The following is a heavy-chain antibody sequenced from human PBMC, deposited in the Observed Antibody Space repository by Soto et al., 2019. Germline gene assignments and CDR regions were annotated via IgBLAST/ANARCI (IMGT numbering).Heavy chain of an antibody. Sequence: QVQLQESGPGLVKPSQTLSLTCTVSGGSISRGGYYWSWIRQHPGKGLEYIGYIYYSGSTYYNPSLKSRVTISVDTSKNQFSLKLSSVTAADTAVYYCARDRASSSAWFDPWGQGTLVTVSS. CDR1: GGSISRGGYY. D-gene: IGHD6-6*01. CDR3: ARDRASSSAWFDP. V-gene: IGHV4-31*03. J-gene: IGHJ5*02. CDR2: IYYSGST.